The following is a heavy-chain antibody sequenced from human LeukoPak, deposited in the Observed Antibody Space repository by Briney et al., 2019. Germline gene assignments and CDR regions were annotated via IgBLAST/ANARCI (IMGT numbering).Heavy chain of an antibody. V-gene: IGHV3-53*01. CDR3: ARDSSGSLHGAFDI. CDR2: IYSGGTT. J-gene: IGHJ3*02. D-gene: IGHD1-26*01. Sequence: GGSLRLSCAVSGFTVSINYMSWVRQAPGKGLEWVSVIYSGGTTFYADSVKGRFIISRDSSKNTLFLQMNSLRAEDTAVYYCARDSSGSLHGAFDIWGRGTMVTVSS. CDR1: GFTVSINY.